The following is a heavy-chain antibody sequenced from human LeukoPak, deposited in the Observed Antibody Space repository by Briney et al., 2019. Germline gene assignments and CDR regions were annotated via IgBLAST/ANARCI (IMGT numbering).Heavy chain of an antibody. CDR3: ARGTYYYGSGNGFYYYYYYMDV. V-gene: IGHV4-61*01. J-gene: IGHJ6*03. CDR1: GYSISSGYY. CDR2: IYYSGST. D-gene: IGHD3-10*01. Sequence: SETLSLTCTVSGYSISSGYYWGWIRQPPGKGLEWIGYIYYSGSTNYNPSLKSRVTISVDTSKNQFSLKLSSVTAADTAVYYCARGTYYYGSGNGFYYYYYYMDVWGKGTTVTVSS.